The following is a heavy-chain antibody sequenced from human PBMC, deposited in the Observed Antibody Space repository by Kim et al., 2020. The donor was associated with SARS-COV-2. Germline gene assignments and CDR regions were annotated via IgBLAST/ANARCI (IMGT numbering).Heavy chain of an antibody. CDR2: ISYDGSNK. V-gene: IGHV3-30*18. Sequence: GVSLRLSCAASGFTFSSYGMHWVRQAPGKGLEWVAVISYDGSNKYYADSVKGRFTISRDNSKNTLYLQMNSLRAEDTAVYYCAKGVPAANFDYWGQGTLVTVSS. D-gene: IGHD2-2*01. J-gene: IGHJ4*02. CDR1: GFTFSSYG. CDR3: AKGVPAANFDY.